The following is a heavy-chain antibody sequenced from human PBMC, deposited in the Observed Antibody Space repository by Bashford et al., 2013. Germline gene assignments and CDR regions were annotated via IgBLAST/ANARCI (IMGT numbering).Heavy chain of an antibody. V-gene: IGHV5-51*03. CDR3: ARTTADVDSSGYFFG. Sequence: SGRSLKISCKGSGYSFTSYWIGWVRQMPGKGLEWMGIIYPGDSDTRYSPSFQGQVTISADKSISTAYLQWSSLKASDTAMYYCARTTADVDSSGYFFGWGQGTLVTVSS. J-gene: IGHJ4*02. CDR1: GYSFTSYW. D-gene: IGHD3-22*01. CDR2: IYPGDSDT.